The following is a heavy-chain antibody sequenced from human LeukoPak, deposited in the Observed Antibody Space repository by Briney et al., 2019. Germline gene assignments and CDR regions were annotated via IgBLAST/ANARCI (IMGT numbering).Heavy chain of an antibody. V-gene: IGHV3-23*01. CDR2: VTNSGGST. CDR1: GFTFNNYA. J-gene: IGHJ4*02. CDR3: ARDGGYCANGVCHYFEY. Sequence: GGSLRLSCAASGFTFNNYAMTWVRQAPGKGLEWVSAVTNSGGSTYYADSVKGRFTISRDNSKNSLYLQMNSLRAEDTAVYYCARDGGYCANGVCHYFEYWGQGTLVTVSS. D-gene: IGHD2-8*01.